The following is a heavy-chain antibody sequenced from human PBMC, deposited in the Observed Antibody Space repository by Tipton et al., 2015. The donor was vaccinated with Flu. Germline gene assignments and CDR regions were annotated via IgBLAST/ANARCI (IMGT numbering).Heavy chain of an antibody. D-gene: IGHD4-17*01. CDR3: ASDRTAGDYSGMYDP. CDR1: GLPFSSYS. V-gene: IGHV3-21*01. Sequence: GSLRLSCAASGLPFSSYSMNWVRQAPGKGLEWVSSISDSSYYIYYADSVRGRFTISRDNAKNSLYLQMNSLRAEDSGVYYCASDRTAGDYSGMYDPWGQGTVVTVSS. CDR2: ISDSSYYI. J-gene: IGHJ5*02.